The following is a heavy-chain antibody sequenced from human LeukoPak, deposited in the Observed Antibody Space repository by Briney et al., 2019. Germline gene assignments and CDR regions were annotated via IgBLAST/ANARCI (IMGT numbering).Heavy chain of an antibody. CDR1: GFTFNSYS. D-gene: IGHD5-18*01. J-gene: IGHJ4*02. V-gene: IGHV3-21*01. CDR3: ARASGDIVETATMGSH. CDR2: ISSSSSSI. Sequence: PGGSLRLSCAASGFTFNSYSMNWVRQAPGKGLEWVSSISSSSSSIYYADSVKGRFTISRDNAKNSLYLQMNSLRAEDTAVYYCARASGDIVETATMGSHWGQGTLVTVSS.